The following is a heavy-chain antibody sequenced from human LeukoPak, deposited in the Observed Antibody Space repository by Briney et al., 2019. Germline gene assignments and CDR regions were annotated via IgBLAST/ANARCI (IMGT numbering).Heavy chain of an antibody. CDR2: LSYDGSNE. V-gene: IGHV3-30-3*01. CDR1: GFSFSDYA. J-gene: IGHJ4*02. D-gene: IGHD6-19*01. CDR3: ARDRQWLVLIDY. Sequence: GGFLRLSCAASGFSFSDYAMHWVGQAPGKGLGWVAALSYDGSNEYYADSVKHRFTITRDNSKNTLYLQMNSLRPEDTAMYYCARDRQWLVLIDYWGQGTLITVSS.